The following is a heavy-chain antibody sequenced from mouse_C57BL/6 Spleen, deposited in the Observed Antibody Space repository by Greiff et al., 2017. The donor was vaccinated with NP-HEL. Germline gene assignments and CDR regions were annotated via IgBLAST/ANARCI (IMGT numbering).Heavy chain of an antibody. CDR2: ISYDGSN. Sequence: EVHLVESGPGLVKPSQSLSLTCSVTGYSITSGYYWNWIRQFPGNKLEWMGYISYDGSNNYNPSLKNRISITRDTSKNQFFLKLNSVTTEDTATYYCASPHYDGAVYYFDYWGQGTTLTVSS. V-gene: IGHV3-6*01. J-gene: IGHJ2*01. CDR3: ASPHYDGAVYYFDY. CDR1: GYSITSGYY. D-gene: IGHD1-2*01.